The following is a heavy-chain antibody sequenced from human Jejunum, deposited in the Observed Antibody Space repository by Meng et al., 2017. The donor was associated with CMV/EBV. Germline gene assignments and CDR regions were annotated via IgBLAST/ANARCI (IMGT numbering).Heavy chain of an antibody. V-gene: IGHV7-4-1*02. CDR1: GYTFTRYP. D-gene: IGHD6-19*01. CDR3: GTLKYTSGFYGPAY. CDR2: ISTNTGNP. J-gene: IGHJ4*02. Sequence: QVQLVQSGSELKKPGASVKVSCKASGYTFTRYPMNWVRQAPGQGLEWMGWISTNTGNPTYAQGFTGRFVFSVDTSVSTAYLQISSLKAEDTAVYYCGTLKYTSGFYGPAYRGQGALVTVAS.